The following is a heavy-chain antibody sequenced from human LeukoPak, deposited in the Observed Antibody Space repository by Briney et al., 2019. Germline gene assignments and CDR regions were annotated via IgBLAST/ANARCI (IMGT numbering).Heavy chain of an antibody. V-gene: IGHV1-3*03. D-gene: IGHD4/OR15-4a*01. Sequence: ASVKVSCKASGYTFTSYAMHWVRQAPGQRLEWMGWINAGNGYTKYSEVFQGRVTITRDTSANTAYMELSSLRFEDMAVYYCARANTNNWFDPWGQGTLVIVSS. CDR2: INAGNGYT. CDR1: GYTFTSYA. CDR3: ARANTNNWFDP. J-gene: IGHJ5*02.